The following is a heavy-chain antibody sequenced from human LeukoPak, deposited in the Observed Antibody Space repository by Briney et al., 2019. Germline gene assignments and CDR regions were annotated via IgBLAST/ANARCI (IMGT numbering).Heavy chain of an antibody. CDR1: GFSLSTSGVG. D-gene: IGHD1-26*01. CDR2: IYWDDDK. V-gene: IGHV2-5*02. J-gene: IGHJ4*02. CDR3: AHRAESGSLGY. Sequence: ESGPTLTNPTQPLTLTCTFSGFSLSTSGVGVGWIRQPPGKALEWVAVIYWDDDKRYSPSLKSRLTITKDTSKNQVVLTMTNMDPVDTATYYCAHRAESGSLGYWGQGTLVTVSS.